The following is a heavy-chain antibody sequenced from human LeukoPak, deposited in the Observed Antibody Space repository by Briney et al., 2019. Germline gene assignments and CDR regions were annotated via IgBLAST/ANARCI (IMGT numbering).Heavy chain of an antibody. V-gene: IGHV3-15*01. CDR3: TTDRGYSGYHVSYYYGMDV. Sequence: KSGGSLRLSCAASGFTFSNAWMSWVRQAPGKGLEWVGRIKSKTEGGTTDNAAPVKGRFTISRDDSKNTVHLQMNSLKTVDTAVYYCTTDRGYSGYHVSYYYGMDVWGQGTTVTVSS. CDR2: IKSKTEGGTT. D-gene: IGHD5-12*01. CDR1: GFTFSNAW. J-gene: IGHJ6*02.